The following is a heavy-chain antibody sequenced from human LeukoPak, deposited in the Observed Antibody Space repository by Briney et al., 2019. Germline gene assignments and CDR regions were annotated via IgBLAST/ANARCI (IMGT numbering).Heavy chain of an antibody. V-gene: IGHV4-59*08. CDR2: TYYSGST. D-gene: IGHD3-10*01. J-gene: IGHJ5*02. Sequence: SETLSLTCTVSGGSISSYYWSWIRQPPGKGLEWIGYTYYSGSTNYNPSLKSRVTISVDTSKNQFSLKLSSVTAADTAVYYCARHEIITMVRGVIKTHVTYNWFDPWGQGTLVTVSS. CDR1: GGSISSYY. CDR3: ARHEIITMVRGVIKTHVTYNWFDP.